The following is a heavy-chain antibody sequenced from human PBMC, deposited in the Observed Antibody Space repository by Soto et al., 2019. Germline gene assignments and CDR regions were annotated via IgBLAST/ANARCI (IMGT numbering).Heavy chain of an antibody. D-gene: IGHD6-19*01. CDR1: GYTFTSYA. CDR3: ARSPPYSSGWYPYYGMDV. CDR2: INAGNGNT. Sequence: GASVKVSCKASGYTFTSYAMHWVRQAPGQRLEWMGWINAGNGNTKYSQKFQGRVTITRDTSASTAYMELSSLRSEDTAVYYCARSPPYSSGWYPYYGMDVWGQGTTVTVSS. V-gene: IGHV1-3*01. J-gene: IGHJ6*02.